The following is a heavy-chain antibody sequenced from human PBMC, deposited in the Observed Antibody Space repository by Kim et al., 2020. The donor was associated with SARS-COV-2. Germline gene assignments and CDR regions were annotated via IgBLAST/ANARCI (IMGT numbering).Heavy chain of an antibody. CDR1: GFTFSSYA. CDR2: ISSNGGST. V-gene: IGHV3-64D*09. Sequence: GGSLRLSCSASGFTFSSYAMHWVRQAPGKGLEYVSAISSNGGSTYYADSVKGRFTISRDNSKNTLYLQMSSLRAEDTAVYYCVKVVGATSRVRAPRIDYWGQRTLVTVSS. CDR3: VKVVGATSRVRAPRIDY. D-gene: IGHD1-26*01. J-gene: IGHJ4*02.